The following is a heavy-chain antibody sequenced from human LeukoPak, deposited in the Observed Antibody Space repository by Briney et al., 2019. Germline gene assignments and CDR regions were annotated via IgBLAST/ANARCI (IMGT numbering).Heavy chain of an antibody. J-gene: IGHJ6*02. CDR1: GGSFSGYY. D-gene: IGHD3-9*01. Sequence: SATLSLTCAVYGGSFSGYYWSWIRQPPGKGLDWNGEVNHSGSTNYNPSLKSRVTISVDTSKNQFSLKLSSVTAADTAVYYCARARRAGYPPHRSYYYGMDVWGQRTTVTVSS. CDR2: VNHSGST. V-gene: IGHV4-34*01. CDR3: ARARRAGYPPHRSYYYGMDV.